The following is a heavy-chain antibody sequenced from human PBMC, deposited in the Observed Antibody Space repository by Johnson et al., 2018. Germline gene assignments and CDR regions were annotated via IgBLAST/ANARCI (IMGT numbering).Heavy chain of an antibody. J-gene: IGHJ1*01. CDR2: ITLNSGSI. CDR1: GFTFDDYA. Sequence: VQLGQCGGGLVQPGMSLGLSCAASGFTFDDYAMHWVRQAPGKGLEWVSGITLNSGSIAYAESVKGRLTISRDNAKKSLYLQMNSLRPEETALYYCAKDGVLWGSQYCHHWGQGTLVIVSS. CDR3: AKDGVLWGSQYCHH. D-gene: IGHD2-21*01. V-gene: IGHV3-9*01.